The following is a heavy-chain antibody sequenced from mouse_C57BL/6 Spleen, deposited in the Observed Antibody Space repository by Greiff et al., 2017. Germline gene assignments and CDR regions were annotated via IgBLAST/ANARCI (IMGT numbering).Heavy chain of an antibody. CDR2: ISDGGSYT. CDR3: ASPSSYYYDYAMDY. D-gene: IGHD2-1*01. CDR1: GFTFSSYA. J-gene: IGHJ4*01. V-gene: IGHV5-4*01. Sequence: EVHLVESGGGLVKPGGSLKLSCAASGFTFSSYAMSWVRQTPEKRLEWVATISDGGSYTYYPDNVKGRFTISRDNAKNNLYLQMSHLKSEDTAMYYCASPSSYYYDYAMDYWGQGTSVTVSS.